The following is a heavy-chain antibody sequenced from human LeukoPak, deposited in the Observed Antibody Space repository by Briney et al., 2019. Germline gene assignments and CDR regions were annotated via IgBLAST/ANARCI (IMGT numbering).Heavy chain of an antibody. D-gene: IGHD3-3*01. J-gene: IGHJ4*02. CDR3: ASRVFWSGR. CDR1: GGSISSSSYY. Sequence: SETLSLTCTVSGGSISSSSYYWGWIRQPPGKGLEWIGSIYYSGSTYYNPSLKSRVTISVDTSKNQFSLKLSSVTAADTAVYYCASRVFWSGRWGQGTLVTVSS. CDR2: IYYSGST. V-gene: IGHV4-39*01.